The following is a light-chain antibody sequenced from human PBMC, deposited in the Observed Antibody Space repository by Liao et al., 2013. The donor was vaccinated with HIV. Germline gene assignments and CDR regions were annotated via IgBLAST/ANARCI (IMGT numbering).Light chain of an antibody. V-gene: IGLV3-21*01. J-gene: IGLJ2*01. Sequence: SYELTQPPSVSVAPGKTARITCGGNNIGSKSVHWYQQKPGQAPVLVIYYDSDRPSVIPERFSGSNSGNTATLTISGTQAMDEADYYCQAWDSSTEVLFGGGTKLTVL. CDR2: YDS. CDR1: NIGSKS. CDR3: QAWDSSTEVL.